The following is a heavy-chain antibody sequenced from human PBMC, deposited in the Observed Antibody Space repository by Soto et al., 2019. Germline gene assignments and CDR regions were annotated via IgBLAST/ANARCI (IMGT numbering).Heavy chain of an antibody. CDR1: GDSVSSNSAA. CDR2: TYYGSKWYN. Sequence: SQTLSLTCAISGDSVSSNSAAWNWIRQSPSRGLEWLGRTYYGSKWYNDHAVSVKSRITITPDTSKNQVSLQLNSVTPEDTAVYYCARGPYGAVVTTPYDYWGQGTLVTVSS. D-gene: IGHD2-21*02. V-gene: IGHV6-1*01. CDR3: ARGPYGAVVTTPYDY. J-gene: IGHJ4*02.